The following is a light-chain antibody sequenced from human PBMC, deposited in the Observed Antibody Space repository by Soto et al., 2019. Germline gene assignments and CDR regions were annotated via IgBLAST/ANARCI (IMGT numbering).Light chain of an antibody. CDR2: GAS. J-gene: IGKJ4*01. CDR1: QSVSSN. CDR3: QQYNNWPLS. V-gene: IGKV3-15*01. Sequence: EIVMTQSPATLSVSPGERATLSCRASQSVSSNLAWYQQKPGQAPSLLVYGASTRATGIPVGFSGSGSRTEFTLTISSLQSEDFAVYYCQQYNNWPLSFGGGTKVEIK.